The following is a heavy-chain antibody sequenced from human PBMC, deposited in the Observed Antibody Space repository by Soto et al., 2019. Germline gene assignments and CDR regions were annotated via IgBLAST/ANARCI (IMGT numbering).Heavy chain of an antibody. CDR1: GGSVRSGTFY. CDR2: MYYNGNT. J-gene: IGHJ4*02. CDR3: ARQITLVRGVDS. V-gene: IGHV4-31*03. Sequence: PSETLSLTCTVSGGSVRSGTFYWSWIRQHPGKGLEWIGSMYYNGNTHYNPSLKSRITISGDTSKNHFSLKLSSVTAADTALYYCARQITLVRGVDSWGQGTLVTVSS. D-gene: IGHD3-10*01.